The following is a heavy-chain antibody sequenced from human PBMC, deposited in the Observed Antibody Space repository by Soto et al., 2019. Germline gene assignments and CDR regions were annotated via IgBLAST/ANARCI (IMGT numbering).Heavy chain of an antibody. V-gene: IGHV3-23*01. CDR1: GFAFSFYS. CDR2: ISGNGGTT. Sequence: EVVLLESGGGLVQPGGSLRLSCEVSGFAFSFYSMSWVRQAPGKGLEWDASISGNGGTTYYAASGKGRFTFSSDNSKNTLYREMNNLRGEDTAVYYCAKYRGGFTNGWEFCDSWGQGTLVTVSS. D-gene: IGHD3-10*01. CDR3: AKYRGGFTNGWEFCDS. J-gene: IGHJ4*02.